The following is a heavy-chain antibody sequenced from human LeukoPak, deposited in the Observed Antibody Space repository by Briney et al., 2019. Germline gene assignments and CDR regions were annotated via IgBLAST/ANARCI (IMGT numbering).Heavy chain of an antibody. J-gene: IGHJ3*02. CDR3: ARVELGYCSGGSCSYDAFDI. CDR1: GFTFSSYS. V-gene: IGHV3-21*01. D-gene: IGHD2-15*01. CDR2: ISSSSSYI. Sequence: GGSLRLSCAASGFTFSSYSMNWVRQAPGKGLEWVSSISSSSSYIYYADSVKGRFTISKDNAKNSLYLQMNSLRAEDTAVYYCARVELGYCSGGSCSYDAFDIWGQGTMVTVSS.